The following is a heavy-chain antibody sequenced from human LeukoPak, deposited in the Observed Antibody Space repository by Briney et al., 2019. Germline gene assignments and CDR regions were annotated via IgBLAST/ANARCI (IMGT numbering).Heavy chain of an antibody. V-gene: IGHV4-59*08. CDR3: ARRRKSSTLDY. D-gene: IGHD3-10*01. CDR1: GGSISSYC. J-gene: IGHJ4*02. CDR2: IHYSGST. Sequence: SETLSLTCTVSGGSISSYCWSWIRQPPGKGLEWIGYIHYSGSTNYNPSLKSRVTISVDTSKNQFSLKLSSVTAADTAVYYCARRRKSSTLDYWGQGTLVTVSS.